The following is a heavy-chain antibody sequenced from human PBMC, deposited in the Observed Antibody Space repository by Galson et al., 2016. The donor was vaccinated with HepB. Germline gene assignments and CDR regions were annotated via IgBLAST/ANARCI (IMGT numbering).Heavy chain of an antibody. CDR2: ISFEGRHK. V-gene: IGHV3-30*18. D-gene: IGHD3-3*01. Sequence: SLRLSCAASGFTFSSYGMHWVRQAPGKGLEWVAVISFEGRHKYYADSVKGRFAISRDNSKNSLYLQMNSLRAEDTAVYYCAKGFRSRVMHVWGQGTTVTVFS. CDR1: GFTFSSYG. CDR3: AKGFRSRVMHV. J-gene: IGHJ6*02.